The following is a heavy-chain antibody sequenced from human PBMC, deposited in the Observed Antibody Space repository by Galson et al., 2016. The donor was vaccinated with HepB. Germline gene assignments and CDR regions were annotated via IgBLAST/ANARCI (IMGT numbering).Heavy chain of an antibody. J-gene: IGHJ4*02. CDR3: ARVDGDYFDY. Sequence: TLSLTCTVSGGSISSGGYFWTWIRQHPGKGLEWIGNIFYSGSTYYNPPLKSRISISVETSENQFSLELTSVTAADTAVYYCARVDGDYFDYWGQGTLVTVSS. V-gene: IGHV4-31*03. CDR2: IFYSGST. CDR1: GGSISSGGYF. D-gene: IGHD4-17*01.